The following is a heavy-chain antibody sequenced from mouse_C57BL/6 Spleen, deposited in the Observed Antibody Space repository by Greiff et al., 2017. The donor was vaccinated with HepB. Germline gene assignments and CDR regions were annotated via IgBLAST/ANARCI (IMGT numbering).Heavy chain of an antibody. D-gene: IGHD3-2*02. CDR1: GFTFSSYA. Sequence: EVMLVESGGGLVKPGGSLKLSCAASGFTFSSYAMSWVRQTPEKRLEWVATISDGGSYTYYPDNVKGRFTISRDNAKNNLYLQMSHLTSEDTAMYYCARDGGSSGYPLAMDYWGQGTSVTVSS. CDR2: ISDGGSYT. V-gene: IGHV5-4*01. J-gene: IGHJ4*01. CDR3: ARDGGSSGYPLAMDY.